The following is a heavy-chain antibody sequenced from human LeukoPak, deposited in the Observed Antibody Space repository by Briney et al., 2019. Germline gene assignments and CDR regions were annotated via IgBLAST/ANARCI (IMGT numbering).Heavy chain of an antibody. CDR3: ARDPLWFGELIGMDV. CDR1: GYTFTSYG. Sequence: ASVKVSCKASGYTFTSYGISWVRQAPGQGLEWMGWISAYNGNTNYAQKLQGRVTMTTDTSTSTAYMELRSLRSDDTAVYYCARDPLWFGELIGMDVWGQGTTVTVSS. V-gene: IGHV1-18*01. J-gene: IGHJ6*02. D-gene: IGHD3-10*01. CDR2: ISAYNGNT.